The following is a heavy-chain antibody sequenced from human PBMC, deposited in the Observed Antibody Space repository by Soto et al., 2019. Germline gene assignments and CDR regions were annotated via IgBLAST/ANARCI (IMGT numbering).Heavy chain of an antibody. CDR3: ARDLHSSGWYVDY. J-gene: IGHJ4*02. CDR1: GFTVSSNY. CDR2: IYSGGST. Sequence: PGGSLRLSCASSGFTVSSNYMSWVRQAPGKGLDWVSVIYSGGSTYYADPVKGRFTISRDNSKNTLYLQMNSLRAEDTAVYYCARDLHSSGWYVDYWGQGTLVTVSS. D-gene: IGHD6-19*01. V-gene: IGHV3-53*01.